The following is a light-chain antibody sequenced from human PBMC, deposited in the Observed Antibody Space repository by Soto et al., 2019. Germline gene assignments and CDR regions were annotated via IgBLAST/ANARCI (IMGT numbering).Light chain of an antibody. J-gene: IGLJ3*02. CDR2: LNSDGSH. CDR3: QTWGTGIRV. Sequence: QLVLTQSPSASASLGASVNLTCTLSSGHSMYAIAWHQQQPEKGPRYLMKLNSDGSHSKGDGIPDRFSGSSSGAERYLTISSLQSEDEADYYCQTWGTGIRVFGGGTKVTVL. V-gene: IGLV4-69*01. CDR1: SGHSMYA.